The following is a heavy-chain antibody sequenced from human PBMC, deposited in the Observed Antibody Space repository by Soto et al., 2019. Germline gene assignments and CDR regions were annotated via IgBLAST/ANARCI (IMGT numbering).Heavy chain of an antibody. CDR1: GDSVSTIRAA. Sequence: XQTLSLASAISGDSVSTIRAACNLIRHSPLSGLEWLGRTCYRSKWYNEYAVSVKSRITITPYTSKNQYALQLNSVTPQDTGVYYCASTQSVCDYWGRGTLFTVSS. J-gene: IGHJ4*02. CDR3: ASTQSVCDY. V-gene: IGHV6-1*01. CDR2: TCYRSKWYN.